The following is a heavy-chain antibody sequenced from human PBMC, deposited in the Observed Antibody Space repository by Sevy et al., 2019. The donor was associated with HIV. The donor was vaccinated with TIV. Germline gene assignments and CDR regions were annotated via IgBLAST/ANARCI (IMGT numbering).Heavy chain of an antibody. CDR1: GFTFSSYA. CDR3: AEGGKAGAGKGRAHFDY. D-gene: IGHD6-19*01. V-gene: IGHV3-23*01. J-gene: IGHJ4*02. Sequence: GGSLRLSCAASGFTFSSYAMSWVRQAPGKGLEWVSVISGSGDSTYYADSVKGRFTISRDNSKNTLYLQMNSLRAEDTAVYYCAEGGKAGAGKGRAHFDYWGQGTLVTVSS. CDR2: ISGSGDST.